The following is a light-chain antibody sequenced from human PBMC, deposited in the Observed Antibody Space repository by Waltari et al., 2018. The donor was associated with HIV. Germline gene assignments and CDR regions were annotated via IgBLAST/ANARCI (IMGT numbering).Light chain of an antibody. CDR2: EVS. J-gene: IGLJ2*01. CDR1: SSDVGAYNY. Sequence: QSALTQPASVSGSPGQSITISCTGTSSDVGAYNYDSWYQQHPGKAPKVMIYEVSNRPSGVSSRFSGSKSGNTASLTISGLQPEDEAHYYCSSYTSTTTLLFGGGTKLSVL. CDR3: SSYTSTTTLL. V-gene: IGLV2-14*01.